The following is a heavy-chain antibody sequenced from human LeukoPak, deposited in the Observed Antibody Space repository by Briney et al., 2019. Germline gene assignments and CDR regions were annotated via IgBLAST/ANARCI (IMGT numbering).Heavy chain of an antibody. CDR2: IYYSGST. J-gene: IGHJ3*02. CDR1: GGSISSGDYY. CDR3: ARTKRDAFDI. D-gene: IGHD2-8*01. Sequence: SETLSLTCTVSGGSISSGDYYWSWIRQPPGKGLEWIGYIYYSGSTNYNPSLKSRVTISVDTSKNQFSLKLSSVTAADTAVYYCARTKRDAFDIWGQGTMVTVSS. V-gene: IGHV4-61*08.